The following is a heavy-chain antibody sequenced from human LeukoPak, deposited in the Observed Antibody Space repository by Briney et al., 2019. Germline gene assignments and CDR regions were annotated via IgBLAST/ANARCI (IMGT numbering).Heavy chain of an antibody. J-gene: IGHJ5*02. V-gene: IGHV1-18*01. D-gene: IGHD3-22*01. Sequence: ASVKVSCKASGYTFTSYGISWVRQAPGQGLEWMGWISAYNGNTNYAQKFQGRVTMTRDTSISTAYMELSRLRSDDTAVYYCASPSPAYYYDSSGWSWGQGTLVTVSS. CDR1: GYTFTSYG. CDR3: ASPSPAYYYDSSGWS. CDR2: ISAYNGNT.